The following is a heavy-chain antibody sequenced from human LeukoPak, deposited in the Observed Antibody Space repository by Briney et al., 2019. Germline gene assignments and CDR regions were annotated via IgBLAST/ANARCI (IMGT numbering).Heavy chain of an antibody. V-gene: IGHV3-21*01. Sequence: GGSLRLSCAASGFTFSTYSMNWVRQAPGKGLEGVSSISSGSTYISYADSVKGRFTISRDNAKNSLYLQMNSLRAEDTAVYYCAREVSGWYYFDYWGQGTLVTVSS. D-gene: IGHD6-19*01. CDR2: ISSGSTYI. CDR1: GFTFSTYS. CDR3: AREVSGWYYFDY. J-gene: IGHJ4*02.